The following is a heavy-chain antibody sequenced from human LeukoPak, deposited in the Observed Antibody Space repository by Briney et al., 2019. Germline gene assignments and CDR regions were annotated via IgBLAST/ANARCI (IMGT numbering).Heavy chain of an antibody. J-gene: IGHJ5*02. CDR1: GGTFSSYA. V-gene: IGHV1-69*05. CDR2: IIPIFGTA. Sequence: ASVKVSCKASGGTFSSYAISWVRQAPGQGLEWMGGIIPIFGTANYAQKFQGRVTITTDESTSTAYMELSSLRSEDTAVYYCARCTGDCCDYNWFDPWGKGTLVTVSS. D-gene: IGHD2-21*02. CDR3: ARCTGDCCDYNWFDP.